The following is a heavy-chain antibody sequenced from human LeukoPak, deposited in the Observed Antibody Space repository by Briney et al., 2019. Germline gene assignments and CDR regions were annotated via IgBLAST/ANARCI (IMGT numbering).Heavy chain of an antibody. CDR3: ARGTAAAAGIDY. CDR1: GFTFSNYW. D-gene: IGHD6-13*01. CDR2: INTDGSAT. Sequence: GGSLRLSCAASGFTFSNYWMHWVRQAPGKGLVWVAHINTDGSATTYGDAAKGRFTASRDNANNTLSLEMNSLRVEDTAVYYCARGTAAAAGIDYWGQGTLVTVSS. V-gene: IGHV3-74*01. J-gene: IGHJ4*02.